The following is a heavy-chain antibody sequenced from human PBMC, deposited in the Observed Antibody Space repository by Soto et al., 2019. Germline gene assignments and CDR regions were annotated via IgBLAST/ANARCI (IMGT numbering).Heavy chain of an antibody. CDR2: IGTAGDT. Sequence: VGSLRLSCAASGFTFSSYDMHWVRQATGKGLEWVSAIGTAGDTYYPGSVKGRFTISRENAKNSLYLQMNSLRAGDTAVYYCARVWGGYCSSTSCYMHYYGMDVWGQGTTVTVSS. D-gene: IGHD2-2*02. J-gene: IGHJ6*02. CDR3: ARVWGGYCSSTSCYMHYYGMDV. V-gene: IGHV3-13*01. CDR1: GFTFSSYD.